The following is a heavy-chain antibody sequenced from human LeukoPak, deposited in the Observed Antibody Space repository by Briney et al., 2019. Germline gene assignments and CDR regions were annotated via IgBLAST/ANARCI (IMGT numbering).Heavy chain of an antibody. CDR3: ARGDSSSWYDYYYYMDV. D-gene: IGHD6-13*01. CDR2: INPNSGGT. V-gene: IGHV1-2*02. Sequence: ASVTVSCKASGYTFTGYYMHWVRQAPGQGLEWMGWINPNSGGTNYAQKFQGRVTMTRDTSISTAYMELSRLRSDDTAVYYCARGDSSSWYDYYYYMDVWGKGTTVTVSS. J-gene: IGHJ6*03. CDR1: GYTFTGYY.